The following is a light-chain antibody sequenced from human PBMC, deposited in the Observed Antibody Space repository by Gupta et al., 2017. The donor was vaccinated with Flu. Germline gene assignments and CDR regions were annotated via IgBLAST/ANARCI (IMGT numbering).Light chain of an antibody. CDR1: PGDVGGFNF. CDR3: CSYLASYTLV. Sequence: QSALTQPRSVSGSPGQSVTFSCTGTPGDVGGFNFVSWYQQHPGKAPKVLIYDVTKRPSGVPERFSGSKSGNTASLTISGLQAEDEADYYCCSYLASYTLVFGGGTKLTVL. CDR2: DVT. V-gene: IGLV2-11*01. J-gene: IGLJ3*02.